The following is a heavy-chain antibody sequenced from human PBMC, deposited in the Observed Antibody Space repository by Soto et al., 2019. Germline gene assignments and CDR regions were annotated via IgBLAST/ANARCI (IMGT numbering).Heavy chain of an antibody. Sequence: EEQLVESGGGLVQPGGSLRLSCAASGFTFSSYWMHWVRQAPGKGLVWVSRIKSDGTITSYADSVKGRFTISRDNAKNTLYLQMNSLRAEDTAIYYCVRVAVGPTGTNCWGQGTLVTVSS. CDR3: VRVAVGPTGTNC. CDR2: IKSDGTIT. CDR1: GFTFSSYW. V-gene: IGHV3-74*01. D-gene: IGHD1-26*01. J-gene: IGHJ4*02.